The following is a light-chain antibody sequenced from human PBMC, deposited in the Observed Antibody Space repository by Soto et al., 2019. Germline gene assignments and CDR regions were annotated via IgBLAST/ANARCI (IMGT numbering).Light chain of an antibody. CDR3: SSYAGSNWV. J-gene: IGLJ3*02. CDR1: SSDVGGYDY. CDR2: EVT. V-gene: IGLV2-8*01. Sequence: QSALTQPASVSGSPGQSVTISCTGTSSDVGGYDYVSWYQQHPGKAPKLIIFEVTKRPSGVPDRFSASKSGNTASLTVSGLQAEDEADYYCSSYAGSNWVFGGGTKLTVL.